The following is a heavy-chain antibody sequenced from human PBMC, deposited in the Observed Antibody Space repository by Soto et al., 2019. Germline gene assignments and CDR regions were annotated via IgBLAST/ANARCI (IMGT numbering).Heavy chain of an antibody. CDR2: IYHSGTT. CDR1: RGSIGAVGSS. J-gene: IGHJ5*02. D-gene: IGHD3-3*02. CDR3: ARAHFYSGSGNFNYLMFDP. V-gene: IGHV4-30-2*01. Sequence: PSETLSLTCTVSRGSIGAVGSSWSWIRQPPGGGLEWIGYIYHSGTTLFNPSLKARLTMSLAWSNNHFSLILNSVTAAATAVYYCARAHFYSGSGNFNYLMFDPWGQGTQVTVSS.